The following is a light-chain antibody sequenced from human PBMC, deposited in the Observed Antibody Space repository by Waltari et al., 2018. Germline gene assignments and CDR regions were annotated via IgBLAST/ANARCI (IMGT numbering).Light chain of an antibody. J-gene: IGLJ1*01. CDR2: DVS. V-gene: IGLV2-14*03. CDR3: SSYTSSSPYV. Sequence: QSALTQPASVSGSPGQSITISCTGISSYVGGYNYVSWYQQYPGKAPKLMIYDVSNRPSGVSNRFSGSKSGNTASLTISGLQAEDEADYYCSSYTSSSPYVFGTGTKVTVL. CDR1: SSYVGGYNY.